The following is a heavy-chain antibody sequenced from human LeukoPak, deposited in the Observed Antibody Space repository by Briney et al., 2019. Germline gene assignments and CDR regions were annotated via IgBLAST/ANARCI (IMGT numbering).Heavy chain of an antibody. CDR2: ISAYNGNT. J-gene: IGHJ4*02. Sequence: GASVTVSCKASGYTFTSYGISWVRQAPGQGLEWMGWISAYNGNTNYAQKFQGRVTMTRDTSISTAYLELSRLTSDDTAVFYCARDRHNSTWCGGNFDYWGQGTLVTVSS. CDR1: GYTFTSYG. CDR3: ARDRHNSTWCGGNFDY. D-gene: IGHD6-13*01. V-gene: IGHV1-18*01.